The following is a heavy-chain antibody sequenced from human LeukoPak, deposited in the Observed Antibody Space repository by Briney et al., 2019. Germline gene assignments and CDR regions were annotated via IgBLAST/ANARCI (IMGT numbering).Heavy chain of an antibody. CDR1: GGSISSGGYY. V-gene: IGHV4-31*03. CDR3: ASIGYSYGYT. J-gene: IGHJ5*02. Sequence: SETLSLTCTVSGGSISSGGYYWSWIRQHPGKGLEWIGYIYYSGSTHYNPSLKSRVTISVDASKNQFSLKLSSVTAADTAVYYCASIGYSYGYTWGQGTLVTVSS. CDR2: IYYSGST. D-gene: IGHD5-18*01.